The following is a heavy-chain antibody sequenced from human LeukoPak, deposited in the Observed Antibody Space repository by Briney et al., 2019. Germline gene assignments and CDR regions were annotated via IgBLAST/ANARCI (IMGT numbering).Heavy chain of an antibody. Sequence: GGSLGLSCAASGFTFSSYWMSWVRQAPGKGLEWVANIKQDGSEKYYVDSVKGRFTISRDNSKNTLYLQMNSLRAEDTAVYYCAKGNNYYDSYDAFDIWGQGTMVTVSS. J-gene: IGHJ3*02. CDR3: AKGNNYYDSYDAFDI. CDR2: IKQDGSEK. D-gene: IGHD3-22*01. CDR1: GFTFSSYW. V-gene: IGHV3-7*03.